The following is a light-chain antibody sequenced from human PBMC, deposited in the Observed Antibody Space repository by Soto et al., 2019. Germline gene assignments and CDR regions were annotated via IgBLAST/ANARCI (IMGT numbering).Light chain of an antibody. CDR2: AVS. CDR1: SSDVGNYDY. CDR3: TSYTPSSTYV. V-gene: IGLV2-14*03. J-gene: IGLJ1*01. Sequence: QSALTQPASVSGSPGQSITISCTGTSSDVGNYDYVSWYQQYPGTAPKLMIYAVSRRPSGVSNRFSGSKSGNTASLTISGLQAEDEADYYCTSYTPSSTYVFGTGTKVTVL.